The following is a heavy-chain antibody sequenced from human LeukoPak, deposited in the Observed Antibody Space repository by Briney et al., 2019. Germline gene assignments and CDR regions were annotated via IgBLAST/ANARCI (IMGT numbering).Heavy chain of an antibody. V-gene: IGHV3-23*01. CDR3: AKVKWKLIGYFDY. D-gene: IGHD1-20*01. J-gene: IGHJ4*02. CDR1: GFTFSNYA. CDR2: ISASGDST. Sequence: GGSLRLSCAASGFTFSNYAMTWVRQAPGKGLEWVSGISASGDSTFYADSVKGRFTISRDNSKNTLYLQMKSLRAEDTAVYYCAKVKWKLIGYFDYWGQGTLVTVSS.